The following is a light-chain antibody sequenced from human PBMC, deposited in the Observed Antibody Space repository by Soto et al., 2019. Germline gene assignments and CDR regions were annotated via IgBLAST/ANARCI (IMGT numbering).Light chain of an antibody. Sequence: EIVLTQSPATLSLSPGERATLSCRASQSVSSYLAWYQQKPGQAPRLLIYDASNRATGIPARFSGSGSGTDLTLTISSLEPEDFAVYYCQQRSNWPPRDTFGQGTTLEIK. V-gene: IGKV3-11*01. CDR2: DAS. CDR3: QQRSNWPPRDT. CDR1: QSVSSY. J-gene: IGKJ2*01.